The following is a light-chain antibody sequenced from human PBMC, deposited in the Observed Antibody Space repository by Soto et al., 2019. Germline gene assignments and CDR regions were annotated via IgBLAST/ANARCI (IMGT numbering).Light chain of an antibody. CDR3: CSFTSITTSV. J-gene: IGLJ1*01. CDR2: EVS. Sequence: QSVLTQPASVSGSLGQSITISCTGTSSDVGAYNYVSWYQQQPGKAPKLMISEVSNRPSGVSNRFSGSKSGNTASLIISGLQAEDEADYYCCSFTSITTSVFGTGSKV. CDR1: SSDVGAYNY. V-gene: IGLV2-14*01.